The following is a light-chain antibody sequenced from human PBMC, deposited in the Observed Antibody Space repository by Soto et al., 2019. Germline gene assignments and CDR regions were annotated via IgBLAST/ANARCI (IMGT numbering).Light chain of an antibody. J-gene: IGLJ1*01. V-gene: IGLV2-14*03. CDR1: SSDVGGYNY. CDR3: ASFTSTYSYV. Sequence: QSVLTQPASVSGSPGQSITISCTGTSSDVGGYNYVSWYQHHPGKAPKLMIYHVTVRPSGVSNRFSGPKSDDTASLTISGLQAEDEADYYCASFTSTYSYVFGTGTKVTVL. CDR2: HVT.